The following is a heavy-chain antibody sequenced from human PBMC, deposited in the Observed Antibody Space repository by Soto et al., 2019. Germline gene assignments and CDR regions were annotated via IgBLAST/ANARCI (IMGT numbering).Heavy chain of an antibody. Sequence: VQLVESGGGLVQPGGSLRLSCAASGFTFSSYWMSWVRQAPGKGLEWVANIKQDGSEKYYVDSVKGRFTISRDNAKNSLYLQMNSLRAEDTAVYYCARNALHLGVWGYFDYWGQGTLVTVSS. J-gene: IGHJ4*02. CDR3: ARNALHLGVWGYFDY. CDR1: GFTFSSYW. D-gene: IGHD3-16*01. V-gene: IGHV3-7*01. CDR2: IKQDGSEK.